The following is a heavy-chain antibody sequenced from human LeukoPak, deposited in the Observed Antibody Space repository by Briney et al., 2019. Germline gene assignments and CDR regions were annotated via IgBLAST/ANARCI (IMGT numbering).Heavy chain of an antibody. CDR3: ARGGIVGAPDY. CDR2: INHSGST. CDR1: GGSFIGYY. D-gene: IGHD1-26*01. V-gene: IGHV4-34*01. J-gene: IGHJ4*02. Sequence: PSETLSLTCAVYGGSFIGYYWGWIRQPPGKGREWIGEINHSGSTNYNPSLKSRVTISVDTSKNQFSLKLSSVTAADTAVYYCARGGIVGAPDYWGQGTLVTVSS.